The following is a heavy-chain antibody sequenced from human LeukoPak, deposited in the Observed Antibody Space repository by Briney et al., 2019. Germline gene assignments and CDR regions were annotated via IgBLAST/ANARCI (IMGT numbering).Heavy chain of an antibody. V-gene: IGHV3-21*01. J-gene: IGHJ5*02. CDR2: ISSSSSYI. D-gene: IGHD6-13*01. CDR1: GFTFSRYS. CDR3: ARAKVAAACTVEWFVR. Sequence: GGSLRLLCAVSGFTFSRYSMNWVSQAPGKGLEWVSSISSSSSYIYYADSVKGRFTISRDNAKNSLYLQMNSLRAEDTAVYYCARAKVAAACTVEWFVRWGQATLVTVSS.